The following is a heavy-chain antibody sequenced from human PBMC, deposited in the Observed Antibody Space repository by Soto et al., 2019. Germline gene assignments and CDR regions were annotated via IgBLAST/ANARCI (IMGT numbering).Heavy chain of an antibody. CDR1: GGSITSYY. CDR2: INYRGST. CDR3: ARVAYDFWSGWGAAGYYYYLEV. J-gene: IGHJ6*03. V-gene: IGHV4-59*01. D-gene: IGHD3-3*01. Sequence: QVQLQESGPGLVKPSETLSLICTVSGGSITSYYWTWIRQPPGKGLEWIVYINYRGSTNYNPSLTNRITISVATSKNQFSLKLSSVTDADTAVYFCARVAYDFWSGWGAAGYYYYLEVWGKGTTVTVSS.